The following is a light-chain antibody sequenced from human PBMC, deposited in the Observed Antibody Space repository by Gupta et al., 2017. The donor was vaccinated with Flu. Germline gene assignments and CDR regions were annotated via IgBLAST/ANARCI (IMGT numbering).Light chain of an antibody. J-gene: IGKJ4*01. Sequence: EIVMTQSPATLSVSPGDGATLSCRARQSVSPYLAWYQQKPGQGPRLLIYDTSTRATDIPVRFSGSGSGTEFTLTISVLQSEDFAVYYCQQYRNWPLTFGGGTKVEIK. CDR2: DTS. CDR3: QQYRNWPLT. V-gene: IGKV3-15*01. CDR1: QSVSPY.